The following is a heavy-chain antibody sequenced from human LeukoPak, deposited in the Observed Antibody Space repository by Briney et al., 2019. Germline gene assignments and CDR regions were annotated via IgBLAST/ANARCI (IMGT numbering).Heavy chain of an antibody. CDR2: INHSGST. D-gene: IGHD3-10*01. V-gene: IGHV4-34*01. CDR3: ASHLRWLGRGFDY. CDR1: GGSFSGYY. Sequence: PSETLSLTCAVYGGSFSGYYWSWIRQPPGKGLEWIGEINHSGSTNYNPSLKSRVTISVDTSKNQFSLKLSSVTAADTAVYYCASHLRWLGRGFDYWGQGTLVTVSS. J-gene: IGHJ4*02.